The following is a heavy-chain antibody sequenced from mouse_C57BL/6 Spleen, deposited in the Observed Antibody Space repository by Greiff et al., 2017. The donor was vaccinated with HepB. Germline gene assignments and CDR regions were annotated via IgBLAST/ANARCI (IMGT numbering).Heavy chain of an antibody. J-gene: IGHJ2*01. Sequence: DVQLVESGPGLVKPSQSLSLTCSVTGYSITSGYYWNWIRQFPGNKLEWMGYISYDGSNNYNPSLKNRISITRDTSKNQFFLKLNSVTTEDTATYYCARNHGSSFYFDYWGQGTTLTVSS. CDR3: ARNHGSSFYFDY. V-gene: IGHV3-6*01. D-gene: IGHD1-1*01. CDR1: GYSITSGYY. CDR2: ISYDGSN.